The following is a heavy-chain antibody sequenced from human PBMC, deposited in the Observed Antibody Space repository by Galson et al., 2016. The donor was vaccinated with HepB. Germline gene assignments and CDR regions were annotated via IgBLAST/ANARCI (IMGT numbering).Heavy chain of an antibody. V-gene: IGHV3-48*01. Sequence: SLRLSCAASGFTFSSYSMNWVRQAPGKGLEWVSYISSSSSTIYYADSVKGRFTISRDNSKNTLYLQMNSLRAEDTAVYYCARDLLNLAAPDYWGQGTLVTGSS. CDR1: GFTFSSYS. D-gene: IGHD6-13*01. CDR2: ISSSSSTI. CDR3: ARDLLNLAAPDY. J-gene: IGHJ4*02.